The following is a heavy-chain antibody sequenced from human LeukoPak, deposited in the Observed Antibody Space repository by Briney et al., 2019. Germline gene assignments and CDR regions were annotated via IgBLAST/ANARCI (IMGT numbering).Heavy chain of an antibody. CDR2: INPNSGGT. V-gene: IGHV1-2*02. J-gene: IGHJ4*02. CDR1: GYTFTDYY. D-gene: IGHD5-24*01. CDR3: ARGLGDGYNLNTLDY. Sequence: GASVKVSCKASGYTFTDYYLHWVRQAPGQGLEWMGWINPNSGGTNYAQKFQGRVTMTRETSISTAYMDLSRLRSDDTVVFYCARGLGDGYNLNTLDYWGQGTPVTVSS.